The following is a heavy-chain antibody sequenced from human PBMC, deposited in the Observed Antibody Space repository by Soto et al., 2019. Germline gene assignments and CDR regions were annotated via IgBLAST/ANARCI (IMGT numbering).Heavy chain of an antibody. J-gene: IGHJ6*02. D-gene: IGHD1-1*01. Sequence: ASVKVSGKVSEYSLSALSIHWGRQAPGKGLEWMGRFDPENEETIYAQKFRGRVTLTGDTSADTAYMELSSLRSDDTAVYYCATDGSKHRTLRSDNWSRGNFFDYSALNVWGQGTTVTVSS. V-gene: IGHV1-24*01. CDR2: FDPENEET. CDR3: ATDGSKHRTLRSDNWSRGNFFDYSALNV. CDR1: EYSLSALS.